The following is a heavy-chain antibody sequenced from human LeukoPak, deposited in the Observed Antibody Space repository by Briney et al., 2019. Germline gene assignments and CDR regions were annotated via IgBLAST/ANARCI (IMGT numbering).Heavy chain of an antibody. CDR2: ISGSGGNT. D-gene: IGHD2-2*02. CDR3: AKDRVVLPAAIPSDFGY. J-gene: IGHJ4*02. V-gene: IGHV3-23*01. Sequence: GGSLRLSCAASGFTFSTFAMSWVRQAPRKGLEWVSAISGSGGNTYYADSVKGRFTISRDNSKNTLYLQMNSLRAEDTAVYYCAKDRVVLPAAIPSDFGYWGQGTLVTVSS. CDR1: GFTFSTFA.